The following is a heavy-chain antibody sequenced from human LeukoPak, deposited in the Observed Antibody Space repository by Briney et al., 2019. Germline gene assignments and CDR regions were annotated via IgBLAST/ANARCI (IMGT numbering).Heavy chain of an antibody. Sequence: GGSLRLSCAASGFTFSNYAMHWVRQAPGKGLEYVSAISSNGGSTYYANSVKGRFTISRDNSNNTLYLQMGSLRAEDMAVYYCARRSISWFHYFDYWGQGTLVTVSS. CDR1: GFTFSNYA. D-gene: IGHD6-13*01. J-gene: IGHJ4*02. CDR2: ISSNGGST. V-gene: IGHV3-64*01. CDR3: ARRSISWFHYFDY.